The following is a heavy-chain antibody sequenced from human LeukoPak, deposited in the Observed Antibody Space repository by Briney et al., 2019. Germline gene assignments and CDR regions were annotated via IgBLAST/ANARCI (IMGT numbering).Heavy chain of an antibody. J-gene: IGHJ4*02. CDR3: AKERGNIPAAAVFDY. D-gene: IGHD6-13*01. V-gene: IGHV3-23*01. CDR1: GFTFSDYA. Sequence: GGSLRLSCAASGFTFSDYAMSWVRQAPGKGLEWVSAISASGGYTYYADSVKGRFTISRDSSKTTLYLQMNSRRAEDTAVYYCAKERGNIPAAAVFDYWGQGTLVTVSS. CDR2: ISASGGYT.